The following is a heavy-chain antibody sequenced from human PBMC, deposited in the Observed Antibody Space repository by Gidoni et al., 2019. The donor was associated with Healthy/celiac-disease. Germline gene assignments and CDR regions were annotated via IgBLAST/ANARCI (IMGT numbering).Heavy chain of an antibody. Sequence: EVQLVESGGGLVQPGGYLRLSCAAAVLTFRSSWMHWVRQAPGKGLVWVSRINSDGSSTSYADSVKGRFTISRDNAKNTLYLQMNSLRAEDTAVYYCARGNSYAPGVVDYWGQGTLVTVSS. CDR2: INSDGSST. CDR1: VLTFRSSW. D-gene: IGHD3-3*01. CDR3: ARGNSYAPGVVDY. J-gene: IGHJ4*02. V-gene: IGHV3-74*01.